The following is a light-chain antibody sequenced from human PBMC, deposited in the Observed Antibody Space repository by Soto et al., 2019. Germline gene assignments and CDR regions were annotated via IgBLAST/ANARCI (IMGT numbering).Light chain of an antibody. CDR1: QTVSKY. V-gene: IGKV3D-20*02. CDR3: QQRGNWPPGFT. J-gene: IGKJ3*01. Sequence: EIVLTQSPGALSLSPGERATLSCRASQTVSKYSLAWYQQKPGQAPRLLIYGASIRATGIPDRFSGRGSGTDFTLTISGLETEDFAVYYCQQRGNWPPGFTFGPGTTVDMK. CDR2: GAS.